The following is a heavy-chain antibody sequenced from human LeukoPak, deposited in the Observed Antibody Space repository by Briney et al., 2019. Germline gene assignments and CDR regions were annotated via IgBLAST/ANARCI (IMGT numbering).Heavy chain of an antibody. J-gene: IGHJ5*02. CDR1: GFTFSNYW. Sequence: PGGSLRLSCATSGFTFSNYWMHWVRQVPGKGLEWVARIKGDGGDTSYVDSVEGRFTTSRDNAKNAVYLQMDTLGVEDTATYYCAKDNSPGWFGPWGQGTLVIVSS. D-gene: IGHD4-11*01. CDR3: AKDNSPGWFGP. V-gene: IGHV3-74*01. CDR2: IKGDGGDT.